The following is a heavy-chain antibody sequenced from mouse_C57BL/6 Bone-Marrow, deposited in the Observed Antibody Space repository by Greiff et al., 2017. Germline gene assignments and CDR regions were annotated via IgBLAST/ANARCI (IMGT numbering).Heavy chain of an antibody. CDR1: GFNIKDDY. CDR2: IDPENGDT. CDR3: TLPYYFDY. Sequence: VQLQQSGAELVRPGASVKLSCTASGFNIKDDYMHWVKQRPEQGLEWIGWIDPENGDTEYASKFQGKATITADTSSNTAYLQLSSLTSEDPAVYYCTLPYYFDYWGQGTTLTVSS. D-gene: IGHD5-5*01. J-gene: IGHJ2*01. V-gene: IGHV14-4*01.